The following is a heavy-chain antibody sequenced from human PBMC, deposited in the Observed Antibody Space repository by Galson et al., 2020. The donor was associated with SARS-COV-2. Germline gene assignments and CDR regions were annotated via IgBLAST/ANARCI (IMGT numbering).Heavy chain of an antibody. J-gene: IGHJ6*02. V-gene: IGHV1-2*06. CDR1: GYPFNNQY. D-gene: IGHD6-19*01. CDR2: INPNNGGT. CDR3: ARRNPYSSTWYAMDV. Sequence: ASVKVSCKASGYPFNNQYIHWVRQAPGQGVEWMGRINPNNGGTDYAQKFQGRVTMTRDTSISTACMEVSRLRYDDTAVYYCARRNPYSSTWYAMDVWGQGTTVTVSS.